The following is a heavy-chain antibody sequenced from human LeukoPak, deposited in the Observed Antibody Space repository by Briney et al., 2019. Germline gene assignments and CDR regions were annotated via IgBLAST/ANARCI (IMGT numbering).Heavy chain of an antibody. CDR2: IKRDGSEK. J-gene: IGHJ1*01. CDR1: GFPFSNYW. Sequence: PGGSLRLSCAVSGFPFSNYWMSWVRQIPGKGLEWVANIKRDGSEKYYVDSVKGRFTISRDNAKNSLFLQMNSLRVEDTAVYYCAREGSQFSSSLYWGQGALVTVSS. V-gene: IGHV3-7*01. D-gene: IGHD2-2*01. CDR3: AREGSQFSSSLY.